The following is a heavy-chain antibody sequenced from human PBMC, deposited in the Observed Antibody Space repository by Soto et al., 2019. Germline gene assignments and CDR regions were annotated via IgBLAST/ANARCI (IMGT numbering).Heavy chain of an antibody. J-gene: IGHJ4*02. CDR3: ARARPYYYGSGSLDY. CDR1: GYTFTSYG. D-gene: IGHD3-10*01. V-gene: IGHV1-18*01. CDR2: ISAYNGNT. Sequence: ASVKVSCKASGYTFTSYGISWVRQAPGQGLEWMGWISAYNGNTNYAQKLQGRVTMTTDTSTSTAYMELRSLRSDDTAVYYCARARPYYYGSGSLDYWGQATLVTVSS.